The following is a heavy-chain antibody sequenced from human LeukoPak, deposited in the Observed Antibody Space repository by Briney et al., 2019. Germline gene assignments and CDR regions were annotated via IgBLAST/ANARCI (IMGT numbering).Heavy chain of an antibody. Sequence: SETLSLTCTVSGGSISSYYWSWIRQPPGKGLEWIGHIYGSGSTNYNPSLKSRVTLSVDTSKNQFSLKLRSVTAADTAVYYCAREGTSGTHLNWFDPWGQGTLVTVSS. CDR1: GGSISSYY. V-gene: IGHV4-59*01. CDR3: AREGTSGTHLNWFDP. CDR2: IYGSGST. D-gene: IGHD1-1*01. J-gene: IGHJ5*02.